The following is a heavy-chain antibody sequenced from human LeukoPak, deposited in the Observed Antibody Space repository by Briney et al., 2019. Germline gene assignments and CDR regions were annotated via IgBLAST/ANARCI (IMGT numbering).Heavy chain of an antibody. Sequence: PGGSLRHSCAASGFTVSSNYMSWVRQAPGKGLEWVSLIYINGSTYYADSVKGRFTISRDNSKNTLYLQMNSLRAEDTALYYCARDLGFGDYGMDVWGKGTTVTVSS. D-gene: IGHD3-10*01. CDR1: GFTVSSNY. CDR2: IYINGST. CDR3: ARDLGFGDYGMDV. V-gene: IGHV3-53*01. J-gene: IGHJ6*04.